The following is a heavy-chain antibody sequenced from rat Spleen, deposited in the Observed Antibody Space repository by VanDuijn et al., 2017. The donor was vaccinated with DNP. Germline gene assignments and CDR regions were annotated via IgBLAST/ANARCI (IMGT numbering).Heavy chain of an antibody. CDR1: GFTFNNYW. V-gene: IGHV5-25*01. Sequence: EVQLVESGGGLVQPGRSLKLSCVASGFTFNNYWMSWIRQAPTKGLEWVATISTSGGSTYYRDSVKGRFTISRDNAQSTLYLQMDSLRSEDTATYYYARQGITPFAYWGQGTLVTVSS. CDR3: ARQGITPFAY. CDR2: ISTSGGST. D-gene: IGHD1-4*01. J-gene: IGHJ3*01.